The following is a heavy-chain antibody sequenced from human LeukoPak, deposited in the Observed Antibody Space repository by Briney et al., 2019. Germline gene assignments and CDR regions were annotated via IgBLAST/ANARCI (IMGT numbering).Heavy chain of an antibody. CDR3: AKDLHRIAAAMDAFDI. V-gene: IGHV3-23*01. D-gene: IGHD6-13*01. CDR1: GFTFSGFA. CDR2: ISGSGGST. Sequence: GGSLRLSCAASGFTFSGFAMSWVRRTPGKGLEWVSGISGSGGSTYYADSVKGRFTISRDNSKNTLYLQMNSLRAEDTAVYYCAKDLHRIAAAMDAFDIWGQGTMVTVSS. J-gene: IGHJ3*02.